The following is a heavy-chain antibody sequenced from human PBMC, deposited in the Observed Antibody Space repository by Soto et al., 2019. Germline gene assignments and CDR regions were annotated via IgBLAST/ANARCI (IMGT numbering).Heavy chain of an antibody. D-gene: IGHD2-15*01. Sequence: PGGSLRLSCAASGFTVSSNYMSWVRQAPGKGLEWVSVIYSGGSTYYADSVKGRFIISRDDSKNTLFLQMNSLRAEDTAVYYCATAKLLLPWLFDYWGQGTLDTVSS. CDR1: GFTVSSNY. J-gene: IGHJ4*02. V-gene: IGHV3-66*01. CDR3: ATAKLLLPWLFDY. CDR2: IYSGGST.